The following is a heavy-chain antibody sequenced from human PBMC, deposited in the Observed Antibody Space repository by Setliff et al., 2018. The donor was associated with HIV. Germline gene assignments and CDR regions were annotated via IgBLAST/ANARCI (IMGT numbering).Heavy chain of an antibody. V-gene: IGHV3-33*01. CDR2: IWYDGSNK. D-gene: IGHD3-3*01. CDR1: GFTFSSYG. CDR3: ARDTRFLESLYGVTDYFFMDV. J-gene: IGHJ6*03. Sequence: GGSLRLSCAASGFTFSSYGMHWVRQAPGKGLEWVAVIWYDGSNKYYADSVQGRFTISRDNSKNTLHLQMNSLRAEDTAVYYCARDTRFLESLYGVTDYFFMDVWGKGTTVTVSS.